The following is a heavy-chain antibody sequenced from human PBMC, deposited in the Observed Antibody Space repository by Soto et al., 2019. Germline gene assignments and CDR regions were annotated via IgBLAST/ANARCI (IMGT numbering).Heavy chain of an antibody. D-gene: IGHD6-6*01. CDR1: GGTFSSYA. V-gene: IGHV1-69*01. CDR2: IIPIFGTA. J-gene: IGHJ6*02. CDR3: AREKGSSDYYGMDV. Sequence: QVPLVQSGAEVKKPGSSVKVSCKASGGTFSSYAISWVRQAPGQGLEWMGGIIPIFGTANYAQKFQGRVTITADESTSTAYMELSSLRSEDTAVYYCAREKGSSDYYGMDVWGQGTTVTVSS.